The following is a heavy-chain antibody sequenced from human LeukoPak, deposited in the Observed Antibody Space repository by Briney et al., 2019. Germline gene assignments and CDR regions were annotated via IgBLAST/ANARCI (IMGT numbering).Heavy chain of an antibody. CDR1: GYTFTSYY. D-gene: IGHD3-10*01. CDR2: IDPSGGST. CDR3: ARGEYYYGSGRGSELGYYYYYYMDV. J-gene: IGHJ6*03. V-gene: IGHV1-46*01. Sequence: ASVKVSCKASGYTFTSYYMHWVRQAPGQGLEWMGIIDPSGGSTTYAQKFQGRVTMTRDMSTSTAYMELSSLRSEDTAVYYCARGEYYYGSGRGSELGYYYYYYMDVWGKGTTVTISS.